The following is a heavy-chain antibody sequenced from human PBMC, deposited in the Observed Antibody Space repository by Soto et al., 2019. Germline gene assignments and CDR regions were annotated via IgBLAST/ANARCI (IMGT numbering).Heavy chain of an antibody. J-gene: IGHJ6*02. CDR2: ISYDGSIK. V-gene: IGHV3-30*03. CDR3: ATSEYSRYKNIAV. Sequence: XGSLRLSCAASGFTFRGYGMHWVRQAPGRGLEWVALISYDGSIKYYADSVRGRFTISRDNSKNTLYLQMNSLRAEDTAVYYCATSEYSRYKNIAVWGQGTTVTVSS. CDR1: GFTFRGYG. D-gene: IGHD5-18*01.